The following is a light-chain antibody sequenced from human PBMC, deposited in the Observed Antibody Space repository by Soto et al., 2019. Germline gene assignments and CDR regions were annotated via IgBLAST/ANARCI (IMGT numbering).Light chain of an antibody. CDR3: SSFVHKNNLI. V-gene: IGLV2-8*01. J-gene: IGLJ2*01. Sequence: QSALTQPPSASGSPGQTVTISCTGTSDYIGTYNYVSWYHQHAANVAKLIIFEVDKRPSAVANPLSGSKFGNTASLAISGLRAEDEANYYCSSFVHKNNLIFGGGSKITVL. CDR2: EVD. CDR1: SDYIGTYNY.